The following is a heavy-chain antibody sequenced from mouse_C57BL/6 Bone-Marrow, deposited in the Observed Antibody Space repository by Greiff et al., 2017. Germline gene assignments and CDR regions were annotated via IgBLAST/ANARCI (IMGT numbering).Heavy chain of an antibody. Sequence: EVTLVESGGGLVQPGGSMKLSCAASGYTFSDAWMDWVRQSPEQGLEWVAEIRNTANNHATYHADSVKGRFTISRDASKSSVSLQMIRSRAEDTCIYCCMVRAWFAYWGQGTLVTVSA. CDR1: GYTFSDAW. D-gene: IGHD2-2*01. CDR3: MVRAWFAY. CDR2: IRNTANNHAT. J-gene: IGHJ3*01. V-gene: IGHV6-6*01.